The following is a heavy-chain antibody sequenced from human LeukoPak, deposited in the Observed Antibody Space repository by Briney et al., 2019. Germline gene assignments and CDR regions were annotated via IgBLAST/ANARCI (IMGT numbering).Heavy chain of an antibody. V-gene: IGHV4-39*07. CDR1: ARSISSSGYY. Sequence: SETLSLTSTLSARSISSSGYYWGWIRQPPGKGLEGTGSIYYSGSTYYNPSLKSRVTISVDTSKNQFSLKLSSVTAAGTAVYYWASEMTTVSDAFDYWGQGTLVTVSS. CDR3: ASEMTTVSDAFDY. D-gene: IGHD4-11*01. CDR2: IYYSGST. J-gene: IGHJ4*02.